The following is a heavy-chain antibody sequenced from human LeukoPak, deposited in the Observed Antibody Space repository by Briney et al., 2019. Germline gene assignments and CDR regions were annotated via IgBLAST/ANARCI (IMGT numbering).Heavy chain of an antibody. V-gene: IGHV1-8*02. Sequence: ASVKVSCKASGYTFTSYDINWVRQATGQGPEWMGWMNPNSGNTGYAQKFQGRVTMTRNTSISTAYMELSSLRSEDTAVYYCARALWFGESWNDYWGQGTLITVSS. CDR1: GYTFTSYD. J-gene: IGHJ4*02. D-gene: IGHD3-10*01. CDR2: MNPNSGNT. CDR3: ARALWFGESWNDY.